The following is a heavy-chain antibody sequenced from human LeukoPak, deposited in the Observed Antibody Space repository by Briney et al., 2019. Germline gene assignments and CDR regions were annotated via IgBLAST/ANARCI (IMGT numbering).Heavy chain of an antibody. Sequence: PGGSLRLSCAASGFTFTSYAMTWVRQAPGKGLEWVSVISGSGGIIDYADSVRGRFTISRDNSKNTLYLQMNSLRAEDTAVYYCARYETVAAVSGVVAFDIWGQGTMVTVSS. J-gene: IGHJ3*02. CDR2: ISGSGGII. CDR3: ARYETVAAVSGVVAFDI. D-gene: IGHD6-13*01. CDR1: GFTFTSYA. V-gene: IGHV3-23*01.